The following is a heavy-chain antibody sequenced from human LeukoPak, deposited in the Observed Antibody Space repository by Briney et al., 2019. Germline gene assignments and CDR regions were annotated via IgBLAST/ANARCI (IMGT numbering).Heavy chain of an antibody. CDR1: GFTFSTYS. J-gene: IGHJ6*03. CDR2: ISSSGSTI. V-gene: IGHV3-48*04. CDR3: ARGAIRFLEWGSTDMDV. D-gene: IGHD3-3*01. Sequence: GGSLRLSCAASGFTFSTYSMNWVRQAPGKGLVWVSYISSSGSTIYYADSVKGRLTISRDNAKNSLYLQMNSLRAEDTAVYYCARGAIRFLEWGSTDMDVWGKGTTVTVSS.